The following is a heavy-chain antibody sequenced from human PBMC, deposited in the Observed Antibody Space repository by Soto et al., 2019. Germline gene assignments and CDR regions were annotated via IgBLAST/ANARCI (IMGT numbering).Heavy chain of an antibody. CDR3: ARDQVPTEPIEQWLVHKVPYDAFDI. CDR2: INPSGGST. V-gene: IGHV1-46*01. CDR1: GYRFPSCY. Sequence: ASVKVSWKASGYRFPSCYMHCVRQAPGQGLEWMGIINPSGGSTSYAQKFQGRVTMTRDTSTSTVYMELSSLRSEDTAVYYCARDQVPTEPIEQWLVHKVPYDAFDIWGQGIMVTVSS. D-gene: IGHD6-19*01. J-gene: IGHJ3*02.